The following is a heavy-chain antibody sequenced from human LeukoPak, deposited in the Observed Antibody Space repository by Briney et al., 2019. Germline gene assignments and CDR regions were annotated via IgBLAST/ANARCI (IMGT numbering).Heavy chain of an antibody. CDR3: SREDDGDYYTSD. CDR2: IRTKDNNYAT. J-gene: IGHJ4*02. D-gene: IGHD3-22*01. Sequence: GGSLRLSCAAPGFIFSGSAMHWVRQASGKGLEWVGRIRTKDNNYATAFAASVKGRFTISRDDSKNTAYLQMNSLKTEDTAVYYCSREDDGDYYTSDWGQGTLVTVSS. V-gene: IGHV3-73*01. CDR1: GFIFSGSA.